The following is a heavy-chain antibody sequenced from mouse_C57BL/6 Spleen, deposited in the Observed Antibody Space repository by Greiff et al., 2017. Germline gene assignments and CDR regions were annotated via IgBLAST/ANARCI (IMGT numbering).Heavy chain of an antibody. D-gene: IGHD3-1*01. Sequence: QVQLQQPGAELVRPGSSVKLSCKASGYTFTSYWLDWVKQRPGQGLEWIGNIYPSDSETHYNQKFKDKATLTVDKSSSTAYMQPSSLTSEDSAVYYCARSGTGRDYWGQGTTLTVSS. CDR2: IYPSDSET. V-gene: IGHV1-61*01. CDR1: GYTFTSYW. CDR3: ARSGTGRDY. J-gene: IGHJ2*01.